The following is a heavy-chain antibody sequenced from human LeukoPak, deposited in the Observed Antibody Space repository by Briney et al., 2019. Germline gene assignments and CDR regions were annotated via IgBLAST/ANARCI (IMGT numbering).Heavy chain of an antibody. D-gene: IGHD6-19*01. V-gene: IGHV3-48*01. CDR2: ISGSGGTV. J-gene: IGHJ4*02. CDR3: AKDAAVALDY. Sequence: GGSLRLSCAASGFTFSDFSMNWVPQAPGKGLEWLSYISGSGGTVYYADSVKGRFTNSRDNAKSSLYLQTNGLRAEDTAVYYCAKDAAVALDYWGQGTLVTVSS. CDR1: GFTFSDFS.